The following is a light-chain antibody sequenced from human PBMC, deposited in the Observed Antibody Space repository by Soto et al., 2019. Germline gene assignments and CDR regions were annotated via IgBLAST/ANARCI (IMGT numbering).Light chain of an antibody. CDR1: SANIGAGYA. V-gene: IGLV1-40*01. J-gene: IGLJ2*01. CDR2: GDN. Sequence: QSVLTQPPSVSGAPGLRVTISCTGNSANIGAGYAVHWYQQLPGTAPKLLIYGDNNRPSGVPDRFSGSKSGTSASLAITGLQAEDEADYYCQSYDNSLSGSWIFGGGTKLTVL. CDR3: QSYDNSLSGSWI.